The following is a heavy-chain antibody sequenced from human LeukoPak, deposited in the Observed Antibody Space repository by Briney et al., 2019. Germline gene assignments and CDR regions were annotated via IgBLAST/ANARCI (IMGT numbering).Heavy chain of an antibody. D-gene: IGHD2-2*01. Sequence: GRSLRLSCAASGFTFSSYSMNWVRQAPGKGLEWVSSISSSSSYIYYADSVKGRFTISRDNAKNSLYLQMNSLRAEDTAVYYCARDLRLGYCSSTSCYPARNWFDPWGQGTLVTVSS. CDR1: GFTFSSYS. CDR2: ISSSSSYI. CDR3: ARDLRLGYCSSTSCYPARNWFDP. J-gene: IGHJ5*02. V-gene: IGHV3-21*01.